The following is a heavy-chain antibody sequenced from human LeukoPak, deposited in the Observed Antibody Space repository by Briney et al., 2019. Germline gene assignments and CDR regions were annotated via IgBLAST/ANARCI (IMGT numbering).Heavy chain of an antibody. D-gene: IGHD2-2*01. V-gene: IGHV1-2*02. Sequence: ASVKVSCKASGYTFTGYYMHWVRQAPGQGLEWMGWINPNSGGTNYAQKFQGRVTMTRDTSISTAYMELSRLGSDDTAVYYCASSAAVYQGIDPWGQGTLVTVSS. J-gene: IGHJ5*02. CDR2: INPNSGGT. CDR3: ASSAAVYQGIDP. CDR1: GYTFTGYY.